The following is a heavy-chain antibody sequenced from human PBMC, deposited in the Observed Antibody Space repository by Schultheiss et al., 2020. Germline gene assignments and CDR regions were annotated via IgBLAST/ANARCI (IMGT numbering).Heavy chain of an antibody. CDR3: ASNSGKYCSGGSCYPPPRY. CDR1: GFTFSSYG. J-gene: IGHJ4*02. V-gene: IGHV3-33*01. CDR2: IWYDGSNK. D-gene: IGHD2-15*01. Sequence: GESLKISCAASGFTFSSYGMHWVRQAPGKGLEWVAVIWYDGSNKYYADSVKGRFTISRDNSKNTLYLQMNSLRAEDTAVYYCASNSGKYCSGGSCYPPPRYWGQGTLVTVSS.